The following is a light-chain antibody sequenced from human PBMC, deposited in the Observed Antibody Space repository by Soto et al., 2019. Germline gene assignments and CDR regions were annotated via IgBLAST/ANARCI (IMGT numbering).Light chain of an antibody. CDR2: GAF. CDR3: QQYHKSPRT. Sequence: EIVLTQSPGTLSLSPGERATLSCRASQTVGGDYLAWYQQKPGQAPRLLIYGAFNRAAGTPDRFSGSGSGTDFHPTLTRLEPEDFAVYYCQQYHKSPRTFGQGTKVEV. V-gene: IGKV3-20*01. CDR1: QTVGGDY. J-gene: IGKJ1*01.